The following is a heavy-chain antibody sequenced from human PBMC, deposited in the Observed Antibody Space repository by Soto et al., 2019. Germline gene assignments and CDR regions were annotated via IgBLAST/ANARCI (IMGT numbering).Heavy chain of an antibody. V-gene: IGHV4-31*01. D-gene: IGHD6-19*01. Sequence: QVQLQESGPGLVKPSQTLSLTCTVSGGSVSSGGHYWSWIRQRPGEGPEWIGYIYYSGSTYYNSPFNNPVIKSLDTSKNQFSLNLISVTDADTALYYYAIRDPVAGFFDYWGRGIQVTVSS. J-gene: IGHJ4*02. CDR1: GGSVSSGGHY. CDR2: IYYSGST. CDR3: AIRDPVAGFFDY.